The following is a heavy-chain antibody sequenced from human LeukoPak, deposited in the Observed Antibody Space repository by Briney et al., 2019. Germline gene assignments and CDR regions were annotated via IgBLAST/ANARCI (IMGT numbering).Heavy chain of an antibody. Sequence: GGSLRPSCAASGFTFSTYAMNWVRQAPGKGLEWVSFISSSSSIIHYADSVKGRFTISRDNAKNSLYLQMNSLRAEDTAVYYCAKLPFPSRMSYHYYGMDVWGQGTTVTVSS. V-gene: IGHV3-48*04. CDR2: ISSSSSII. D-gene: IGHD4-23*01. J-gene: IGHJ6*02. CDR3: AKLPFPSRMSYHYYGMDV. CDR1: GFTFSTYA.